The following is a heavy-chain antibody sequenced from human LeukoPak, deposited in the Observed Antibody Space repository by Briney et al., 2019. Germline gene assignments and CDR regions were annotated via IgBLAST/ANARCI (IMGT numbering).Heavy chain of an antibody. Sequence: GGSLRLSCATSGFTFSSYAMSWVRQAPGKGLEWVSAISGSGGSTYYADSVKGRFTISGDNSKNTLYLQMNSLRAEDTAVYYCAKDLRYYYDSSGNAFDIWGQGTMVTVSS. CDR2: ISGSGGST. CDR1: GFTFSSYA. CDR3: AKDLRYYYDSSGNAFDI. V-gene: IGHV3-23*01. J-gene: IGHJ3*02. D-gene: IGHD3-22*01.